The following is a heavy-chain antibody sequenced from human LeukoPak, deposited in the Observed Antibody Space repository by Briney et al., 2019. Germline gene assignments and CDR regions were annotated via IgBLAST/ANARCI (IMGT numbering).Heavy chain of an antibody. CDR3: VRGQDQVKSRQ. V-gene: IGHV4-34*01. D-gene: IGHD3-22*01. CDR1: GGSFSGYY. J-gene: IGHJ1*01. CDR2: IHPSGST. Sequence: SETLSLTCAVYGGSFSGYYWSWYRQPPGKGLEWIGEIHPSGSTHYNPSLASRVIISVDTPKNQFSLKVNSVTTADTAVYFCVRGQDQVKSRQWGQGTLATVSS.